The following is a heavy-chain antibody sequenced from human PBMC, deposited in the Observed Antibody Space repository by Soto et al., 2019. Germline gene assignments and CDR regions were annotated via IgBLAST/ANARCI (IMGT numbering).Heavy chain of an antibody. Sequence: GGSLRLSCAASGFTFSSYAMSWVRQAPGKGLEWVSAISGSGGSTFYADSVMGRFTISRDNSKNTEYLQMNSLRAEDTAVYYCAKVGASSWYEDRSYMDVWGKGTTVTVSS. D-gene: IGHD6-13*01. J-gene: IGHJ6*03. CDR2: ISGSGGST. V-gene: IGHV3-23*01. CDR1: GFTFSSYA. CDR3: AKVGASSWYEDRSYMDV.